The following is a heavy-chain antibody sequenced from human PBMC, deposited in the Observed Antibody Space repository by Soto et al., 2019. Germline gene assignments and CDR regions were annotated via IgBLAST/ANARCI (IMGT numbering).Heavy chain of an antibody. J-gene: IGHJ6*02. Sequence: SQTLSLSGDIPVDSVSRTSAASNWIRQYPSRGLEWLGRAYYRSQWYYDSAVSVRSRITVIPDTSKNQFSLQLNSVTPEATAVYYCTKQKGDRRTYTGMEVWGQGTTVTGPS. CDR2: AYYRSQWYY. CDR1: VDSVSRTSAA. V-gene: IGHV6-1*01. CDR3: TKQKGDRRTYTGMEV. D-gene: IGHD2-2*02.